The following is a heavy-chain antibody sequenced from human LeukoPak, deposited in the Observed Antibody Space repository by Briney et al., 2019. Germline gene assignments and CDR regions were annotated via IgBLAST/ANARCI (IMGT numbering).Heavy chain of an antibody. CDR3: ARGRTVKVRFGWFDP. Sequence: SETLSLTCAVYGGSFNGYYWSWIRQPPGKGLEWIGEINHSGSTNYNPSLKSRVTISVDTSKNQFSLKLSSVTAADTAVYYCARGRTVKVRFGWFDPWGQGTLVTVSS. CDR1: GGSFNGYY. J-gene: IGHJ5*02. V-gene: IGHV4-34*01. CDR2: INHSGST. D-gene: IGHD4-17*01.